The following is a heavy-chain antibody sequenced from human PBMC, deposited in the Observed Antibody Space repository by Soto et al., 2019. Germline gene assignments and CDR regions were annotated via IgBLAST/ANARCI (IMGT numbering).Heavy chain of an antibody. CDR2: ISGSGGST. D-gene: IGHD2-2*01. CDR1: GFTFSSYA. CDR3: AKARGSSTPAPGSY. J-gene: IGHJ4*02. V-gene: IGHV3-23*01. Sequence: GGCLRLSCAASGFTFSSYAMSWVRQAPGKGLEWVSAISGSGGSTYYADSVKGRFTISRDNSKNTLYLQMNSLRAEDTAVYYCAKARGSSTPAPGSYWGQGTLVTVSS.